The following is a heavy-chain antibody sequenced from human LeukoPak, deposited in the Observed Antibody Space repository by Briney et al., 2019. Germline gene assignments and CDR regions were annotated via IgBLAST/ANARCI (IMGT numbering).Heavy chain of an antibody. CDR3: ARPVAAAGTFAYAFDI. J-gene: IGHJ3*02. D-gene: IGHD6-13*01. Sequence: GESLKISCKGSGYSFTSYWIGWVRQMPGKGLEWMGIIYPGDSDTRYSPSFQGQVTISADKSISTAYLQWSSLKASDTAMYYCARPVAAAGTFAYAFDIWGQGTMVTVSS. V-gene: IGHV5-51*01. CDR2: IYPGDSDT. CDR1: GYSFTSYW.